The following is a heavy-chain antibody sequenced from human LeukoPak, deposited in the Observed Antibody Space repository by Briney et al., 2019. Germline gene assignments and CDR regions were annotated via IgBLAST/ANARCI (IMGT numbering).Heavy chain of an antibody. CDR1: GYIFTRTG. Sequence: ASVKVSCKASGYIFTRTGINWVRQAPGQGLEWMGWISPYNGNTNYAQKLQGRVTMTTDTSTSTAYMELRSLRSDDTAVYYCARWATRQWFGEFRGDAFDIWGQGTMVTVSS. CDR3: ARWATRQWFGEFRGDAFDI. CDR2: ISPYNGNT. J-gene: IGHJ3*02. V-gene: IGHV1-18*04. D-gene: IGHD3-10*01.